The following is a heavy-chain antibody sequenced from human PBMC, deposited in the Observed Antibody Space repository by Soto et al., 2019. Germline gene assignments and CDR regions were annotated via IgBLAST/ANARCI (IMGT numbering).Heavy chain of an antibody. CDR2: FTGSGTYT. CDR3: AKDFRYCSSTSCAY. CDR1: GFTFSNYV. V-gene: IGHV3-23*01. Sequence: GGSLRLSCAASGFTFSNYVMSWVRQAPGKGLEWVSTFTGSGTYTNYADSVKGRFTVSGDNSKNTLYLQMNSLRAEDTAVYYCAKDFRYCSSTSCAYWGQGTLVTVSS. D-gene: IGHD2-2*01. J-gene: IGHJ4*02.